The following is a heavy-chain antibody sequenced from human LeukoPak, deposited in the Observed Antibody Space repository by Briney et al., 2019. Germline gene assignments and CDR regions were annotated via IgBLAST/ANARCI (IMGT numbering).Heavy chain of an antibody. CDR2: INHSGST. Sequence: SETLSLTCAVYGGSFSGYYWSWIRQPPGKGLEWIGEINHSGSTNYNPSLKSRVTISVDTSKNQFSLKLSSVTAADTAVYYCARQGEQWLDYFDYWGQGTLVTVSS. CDR3: ARQGEQWLDYFDY. D-gene: IGHD6-19*01. CDR1: GGSFSGYY. J-gene: IGHJ4*02. V-gene: IGHV4-34*01.